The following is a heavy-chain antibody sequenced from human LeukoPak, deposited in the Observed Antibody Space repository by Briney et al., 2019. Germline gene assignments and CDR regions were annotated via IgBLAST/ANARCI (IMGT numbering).Heavy chain of an antibody. Sequence: PGGSLRLSCAASGFTFSSYAMSWVRQAPGKGLEWVAVLSYDGSNKYYADSVKGRFTISRDNSKNTLYLQMNSLRAEDTAVYYCARDRRHSSGWYAYWGQGTLVTVSS. J-gene: IGHJ4*02. D-gene: IGHD6-19*01. V-gene: IGHV3-30*04. CDR2: LSYDGSNK. CDR1: GFTFSSYA. CDR3: ARDRRHSSGWYAY.